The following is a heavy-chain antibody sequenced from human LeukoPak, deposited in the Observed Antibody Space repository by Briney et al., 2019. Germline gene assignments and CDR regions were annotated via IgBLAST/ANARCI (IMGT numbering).Heavy chain of an antibody. Sequence: PSETLSLTCTVSGYSISSGYYWGWIRQPPGKGLEWIGSIYHSGSTYYNPSLKSRVTISVDTSKNQFSLKLSSVTAADTAVYYCARGPYYYDSSGNFDYWGQGTLVTVSS. CDR2: IYHSGST. V-gene: IGHV4-38-2*02. CDR1: GYSISSGYY. J-gene: IGHJ4*02. CDR3: ARGPYYYDSSGNFDY. D-gene: IGHD3-22*01.